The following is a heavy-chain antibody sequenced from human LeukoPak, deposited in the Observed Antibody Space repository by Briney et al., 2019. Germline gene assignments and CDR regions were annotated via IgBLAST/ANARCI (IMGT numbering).Heavy chain of an antibody. J-gene: IGHJ6*03. V-gene: IGHV3-7*03. CDR1: GFTFSSNW. D-gene: IGHD3-10*01. CDR3: AKGGAVSSKSITMIRGTRRYYYYMDV. Sequence: PGGSLRLSCAASGFTFSSNWMSWVRQAPGKGLEWVANIKEDGSEKYYVDSVKGRFTISRDNAKNSLFLQMNSLRAEDTAVYYCAKGGAVSSKSITMIRGTRRYYYYMDVWGKGTTVTISS. CDR2: IKEDGSEK.